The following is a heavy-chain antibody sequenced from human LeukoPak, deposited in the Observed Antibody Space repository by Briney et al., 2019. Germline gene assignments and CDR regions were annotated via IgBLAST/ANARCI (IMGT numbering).Heavy chain of an antibody. CDR2: IIPILGIA. D-gene: IGHD2-2*02. CDR3: ARARYCSSTSCYREGAFDI. V-gene: IGHV1-69*04. Sequence: SVKVSCKASGGTFSSYAISWVRQAPGQGLEWMGRIIPILGIANYAQKFQGRVTITADKSTSTAYMELSSLRSEDTAVYYCARARYCSSTSCYREGAFDIWGQGTTVTVSS. CDR1: GGTFSSYA. J-gene: IGHJ3*02.